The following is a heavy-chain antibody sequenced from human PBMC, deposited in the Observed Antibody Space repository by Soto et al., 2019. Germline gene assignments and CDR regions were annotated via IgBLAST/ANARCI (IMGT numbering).Heavy chain of an antibody. V-gene: IGHV1-69*01. J-gene: IGHJ5*02. CDR2: IIPIFGTA. Sequence: QVQLVQSGAEVKKPGSSVKVSCKASGGTFSSYAISWVRQAPGQGLEWMGGIIPIFGTANYAQKVQGRVTITAYESTSTAYMELSSLRAEDTAVYYCARGAIYDSSGYPVGWFAPWGQGTLVTVSS. CDR1: GGTFSSYA. CDR3: ARGAIYDSSGYPVGWFAP. D-gene: IGHD3-22*01.